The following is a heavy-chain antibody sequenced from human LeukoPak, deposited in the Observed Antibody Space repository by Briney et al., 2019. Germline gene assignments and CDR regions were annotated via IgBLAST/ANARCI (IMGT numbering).Heavy chain of an antibody. CDR2: INHSGST. CDR3: ARVGGKYYYYYGMDV. Sequence: PSETLSLTCAVYGGSFSGYYWSWIRQPPGKGLEWIGEINHSGSTNYNPSLKSRVTISVDTSKNLFSLKLSSVTAADTAVYYCARVGGKYYYYYGMDVWGQGTTVTVSS. V-gene: IGHV4-34*01. D-gene: IGHD4-23*01. J-gene: IGHJ6*02. CDR1: GGSFSGYY.